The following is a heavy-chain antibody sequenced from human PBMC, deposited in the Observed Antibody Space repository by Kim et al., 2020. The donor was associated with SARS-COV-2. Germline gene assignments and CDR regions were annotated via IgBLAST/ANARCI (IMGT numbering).Heavy chain of an antibody. V-gene: IGHV1-18*01. Sequence: ASVKVSCKASGYTFTSYGISWVRQAPGQGLEWMGWISAYNGNTNYAQKLQGRVTMTTDTSTSTAYMELRSLRSDDTAVYYCARITMVRGVIGTDDYWGQGTLVTVSS. CDR3: ARITMVRGVIGTDDY. J-gene: IGHJ4*02. CDR2: ISAYNGNT. CDR1: GYTFTSYG. D-gene: IGHD3-10*01.